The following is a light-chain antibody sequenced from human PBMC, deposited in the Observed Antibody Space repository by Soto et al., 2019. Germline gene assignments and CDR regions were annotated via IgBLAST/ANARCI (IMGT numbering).Light chain of an antibody. Sequence: QSVLTQPPSLSGAPGQRVTISCTGSSSNIGAGYDVHWYQQLPGTAPKLLIYGNSHRPSGVPDRFSGSKSGTSASLAITGLQAEDEADYYCQSYDSSRSVFYVFGTGTKLTFL. V-gene: IGLV1-40*01. CDR2: GNS. J-gene: IGLJ1*01. CDR1: SSNIGAGYD. CDR3: QSYDSSRSVFYV.